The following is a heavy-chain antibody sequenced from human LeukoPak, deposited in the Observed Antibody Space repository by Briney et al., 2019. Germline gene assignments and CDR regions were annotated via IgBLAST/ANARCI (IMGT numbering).Heavy chain of an antibody. J-gene: IGHJ4*02. V-gene: IGHV3-23*01. Sequence: GGSLGLSCAGSGFTFSNYAMTWVRQAPGKGLEWVSSVSGSGRNTFYPDSVEGRFTIPRDNSKNTVYLQMNSLRADDTAVYYCVKSRRVGANQRGLFDYWGQGTLVTVSP. CDR2: VSGSGRNT. CDR1: GFTFSNYA. CDR3: VKSRRVGANQRGLFDY. D-gene: IGHD1-26*01.